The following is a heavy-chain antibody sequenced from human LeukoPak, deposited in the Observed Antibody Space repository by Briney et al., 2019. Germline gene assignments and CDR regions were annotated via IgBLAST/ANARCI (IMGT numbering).Heavy chain of an antibody. V-gene: IGHV3-33*06. CDR2: IWYDGSNK. CDR3: AKGSAKQLAALDV. Sequence: RRSLRLSCAVSGFTFSSYGMHWVRQAPGKGLEWVAVIWYDGSNKYYADSVKGRFTISRDNSKNTLYLQMNSLRAEDTAVYYCAKGSAKQLAALDVWGKGTTVTVSS. J-gene: IGHJ6*04. CDR1: GFTFSSYG. D-gene: IGHD6-6*01.